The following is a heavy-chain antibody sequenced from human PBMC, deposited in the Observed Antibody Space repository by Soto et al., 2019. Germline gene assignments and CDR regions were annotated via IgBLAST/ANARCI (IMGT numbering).Heavy chain of an antibody. CDR2: ISGSGGGT. CDR3: AKYGMATTKRSTTSYLAY. Sequence: VGSLRLSCAASGFTFSSYAMSWVRQAPGKGLEWVSSISGSGGGTYYADSVKGRFTFSRDNSKNTLYLQMNSLRAEDTAVYYCAKYGMATTKRSTTSYLAYSGQRALVIVSS. J-gene: IGHJ4*02. D-gene: IGHD1-1*01. V-gene: IGHV3-23*01. CDR1: GFTFSSYA.